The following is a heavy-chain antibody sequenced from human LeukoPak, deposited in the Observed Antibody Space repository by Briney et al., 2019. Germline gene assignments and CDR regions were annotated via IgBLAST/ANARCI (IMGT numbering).Heavy chain of an antibody. CDR2: INHSGST. CDR3: ASPCSSSTSCYFYGMDV. CDR1: GGSFSGYY. J-gene: IGHJ6*02. V-gene: IGHV4-34*01. D-gene: IGHD2-2*01. Sequence: SETLSLTCAVYGGSFSGYYWSWIRQPPGKGLEWIVEINHSGSTNYNPSLKSRVTISVDTSKNQFSLKLSSVTAADTAVYYCASPCSSSTSCYFYGMDVWGQGTTVTVSS.